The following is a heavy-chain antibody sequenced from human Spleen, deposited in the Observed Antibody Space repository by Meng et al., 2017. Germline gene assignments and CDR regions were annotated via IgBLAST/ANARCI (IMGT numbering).Heavy chain of an antibody. Sequence: LMQRAADLLKPSWTLSLTCAAYGGAFSGYYWSWIRQPPGKGLEWIGEINHSGSTNYNPSLKSRVTISVDTSKNQFSLKQSSVTAADTAVYYCARLYNSRWNAAEYFQHWGQGTLVTVSS. CDR1: GGAFSGYY. J-gene: IGHJ1*01. CDR3: ARLYNSRWNAAEYFQH. CDR2: INHSGST. D-gene: IGHD6-13*01. V-gene: IGHV4-34*01.